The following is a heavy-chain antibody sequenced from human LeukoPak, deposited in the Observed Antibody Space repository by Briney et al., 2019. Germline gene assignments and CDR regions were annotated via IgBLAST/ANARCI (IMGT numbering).Heavy chain of an antibody. CDR1: GGTFSSYA. J-gene: IGHJ4*02. D-gene: IGHD3-22*01. CDR2: IIPIFGTA. V-gene: IGHV1-69*13. CDR3: ARGAYYDSSGYYPFDY. Sequence: SVKVSCKASGGTFSSYAISWVRQAPGQGLERMGGIIPIFGTANYAQKFQGRVTITADESTSTAYMELSSMRSEDTAVYYCARGAYYDSSGYYPFDYWGQGTLVTVSS.